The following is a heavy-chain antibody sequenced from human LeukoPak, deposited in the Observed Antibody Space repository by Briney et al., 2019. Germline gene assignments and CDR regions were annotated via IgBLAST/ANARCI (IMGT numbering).Heavy chain of an antibody. CDR3: ARGVYYETDAFDI. CDR2: IIPIFGTT. Sequence: SVKVSCKASGGTFNSYAISWVRQAPGQGLEWMGGIIPIFGTTNYARKFRGRVTLTADKSTRTAYMELSSLRSEDTAVYYCARGVYYETDAFDIWGQGTMVTVSS. J-gene: IGHJ3*02. D-gene: IGHD3-22*01. V-gene: IGHV1-69*06. CDR1: GGTFNSYA.